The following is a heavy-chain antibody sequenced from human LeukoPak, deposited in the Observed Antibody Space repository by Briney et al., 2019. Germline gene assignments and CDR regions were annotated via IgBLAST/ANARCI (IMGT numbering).Heavy chain of an antibody. Sequence: PSQTLSLTCAVYGGSFSGYYWSWIRQPPGKGLEWIGEINHSGSTNYNPSLKSRVTISVDTSKNQFSLKLSSVTAADTGVYYCASGRAGYYDSSGYYVFDYWGQGTLVTVSS. D-gene: IGHD3-22*01. CDR2: INHSGST. J-gene: IGHJ4*02. CDR3: ASGRAGYYDSSGYYVFDY. CDR1: GGSFSGYY. V-gene: IGHV4-34*01.